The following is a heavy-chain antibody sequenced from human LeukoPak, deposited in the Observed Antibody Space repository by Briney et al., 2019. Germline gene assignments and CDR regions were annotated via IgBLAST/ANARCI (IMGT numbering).Heavy chain of an antibody. D-gene: IGHD2-15*01. CDR3: ARGYCSGGTCYLVENWLDP. CDR1: GYTFTSYD. J-gene: IGHJ5*02. Sequence: ASVKVSCKASGYTFTSYDINWVRQAPGQGLEWMGWMNPNSGNTGYAQKFRGRVTITRNTSISTAYMELSRLRSDDTAVYYCARGYCSGGTCYLVENWLDPWGQGTLVTVSS. CDR2: MNPNSGNT. V-gene: IGHV1-8*03.